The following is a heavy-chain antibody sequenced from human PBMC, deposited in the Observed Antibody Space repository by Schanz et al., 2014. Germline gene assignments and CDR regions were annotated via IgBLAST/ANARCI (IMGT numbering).Heavy chain of an antibody. CDR2: IQNDGSNY. CDR1: GFTFSSFG. Sequence: VQLVESGGGVVHPGGSLRLSCAASGFTFSSFGMHWVRQAPGKGLEWVAFIQNDGSNYYHADSVKGRFTISRDNSKNTLYLQINSLRTEDTAVFYCAKGLGTRSNNFDYWGQGTLVTVSS. CDR3: AKGLGTRSNNFDY. V-gene: IGHV3-30*02. D-gene: IGHD6-13*01. J-gene: IGHJ4*02.